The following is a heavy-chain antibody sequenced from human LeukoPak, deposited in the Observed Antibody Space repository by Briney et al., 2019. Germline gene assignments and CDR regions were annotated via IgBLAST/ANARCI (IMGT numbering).Heavy chain of an antibody. J-gene: IGHJ6*03. D-gene: IGHD6-19*01. CDR1: GGSINSYY. V-gene: IGHV4-59*01. Sequence: SETLSLTCTVSGGSINSYYWSWIRQPPGKGLEWIGYIYYSGSTNYNPSLKSRVTISVDTSKNQFSLKLSSVTAADTAVYYCARGGGIAVAGHYYMDVWGKGTTVTV. CDR3: ARGGGIAVAGHYYMDV. CDR2: IYYSGST.